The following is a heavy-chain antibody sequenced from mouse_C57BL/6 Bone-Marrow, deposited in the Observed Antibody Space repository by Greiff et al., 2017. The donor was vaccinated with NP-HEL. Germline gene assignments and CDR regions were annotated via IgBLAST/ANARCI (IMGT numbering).Heavy chain of an antibody. J-gene: IGHJ3*01. CDR3: ARAYYYVFAY. CDR1: GYSITSGYY. V-gene: IGHV3-6*01. CDR2: ISYDGSN. Sequence: VQLQQSGPGLVKPSQSLSLPCSVTGYSITSGYYWNWIRQFPGNKLEWMGYISYDGSNNYNPSLKNRISITRDTSKNQFFLKLNSVTTEDTATYDWARAYYYVFAYWGQGTLVTVSA. D-gene: IGHD1-1*01.